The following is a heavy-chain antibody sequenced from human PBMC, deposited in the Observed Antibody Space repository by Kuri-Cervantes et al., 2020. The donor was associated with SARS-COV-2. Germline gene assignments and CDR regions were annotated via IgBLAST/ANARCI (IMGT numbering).Heavy chain of an antibody. J-gene: IGHJ6*03. V-gene: IGHV1-69*05. Sequence: SVKVSCKASGGTFSSYAISWVRQAPGQGLEWIGGIIPIFGTANYAQKFQGRVTITTDESTSTAYMELSSLRSEDTAVYYCASETPGYSSSHYYYYMDVWGKGTTVTVSS. D-gene: IGHD6-13*01. CDR3: ASETPGYSSSHYYYYMDV. CDR2: IIPIFGTA. CDR1: GGTFSSYA.